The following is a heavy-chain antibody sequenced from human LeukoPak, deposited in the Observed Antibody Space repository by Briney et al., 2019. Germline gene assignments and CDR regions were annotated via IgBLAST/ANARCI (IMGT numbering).Heavy chain of an antibody. J-gene: IGHJ5*02. CDR1: GGSISSYY. D-gene: IGHD3-10*01. Sequence: PSETLSLTCTVSGGSISSYYWSWIRQPPGKGLEWIGLIYYSGSTNYNPSLKSRVTISVDTSKNQFSLKLSSVTAADTAVYYCARAAYYYGSGDNNWFDPWGQGTLVTVSS. CDR2: IYYSGST. CDR3: ARAAYYYGSGDNNWFDP. V-gene: IGHV4-59*12.